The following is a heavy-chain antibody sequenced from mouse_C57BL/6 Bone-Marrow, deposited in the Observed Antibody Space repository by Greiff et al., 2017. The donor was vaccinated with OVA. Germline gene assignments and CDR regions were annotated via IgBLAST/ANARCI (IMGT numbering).Heavy chain of an antibody. D-gene: IGHD2-4*01. CDR2: INPYNGGT. V-gene: IGHV1-19*01. J-gene: IGHJ3*01. Sequence: VQLQQSGPVLVKPGASVKMSCKASGYTFTDYYMNWVKQSHGKSLEWIGVINPYNGGTSYNQKFKGKATLTVDKSSSTAYMELNSLTSEDSAVYYCATGGLPAWFAYWGQGTLVTVSA. CDR1: GYTFTDYY. CDR3: ATGGLPAWFAY.